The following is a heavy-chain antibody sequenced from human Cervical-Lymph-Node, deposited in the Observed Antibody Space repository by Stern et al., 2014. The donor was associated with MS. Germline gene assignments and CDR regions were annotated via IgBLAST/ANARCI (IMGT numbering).Heavy chain of an antibody. J-gene: IGHJ4*02. CDR1: GYTFTGYY. CDR3: ARVAAIAVAGTGFDY. D-gene: IGHD6-19*01. V-gene: IGHV1-2*06. Sequence: VKLEESGAEVKKPGASVKVSCKASGYTFTGYYMHWVRQAPGQGLEWMGRITPNSCGTTYAQKFQGRFTMTRDTSISTAYMELSRLRSDDTAVYYCARVAAIAVAGTGFDYWGQGTLVTVSS. CDR2: ITPNSCGT.